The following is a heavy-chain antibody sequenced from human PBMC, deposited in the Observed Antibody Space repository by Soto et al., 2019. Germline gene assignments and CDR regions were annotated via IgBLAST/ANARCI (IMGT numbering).Heavy chain of an antibody. CDR2: INAGNGNT. V-gene: IGHV1-3*05. CDR3: ARGYDFWGGMAV. J-gene: IGHJ6*02. CDR1: GYTFTSYA. D-gene: IGHD3-3*01. Sequence: QVQLVQSGAEEKKHGASLKVSCKASGYTFTSYALHWVRQAPGKRFECMGWINAGNGNTKYSQKFRGRVTITRDTSSRTAYMEPSSLRSEDTAVYCCARGYDFWGGMAVWGQGTTVTVSS.